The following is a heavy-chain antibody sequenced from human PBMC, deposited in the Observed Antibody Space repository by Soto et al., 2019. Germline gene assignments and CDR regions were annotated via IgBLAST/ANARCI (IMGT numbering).Heavy chain of an antibody. J-gene: IGHJ4*02. CDR3: VRGAWDDFWTQYY. CDR1: GFTFSSYA. CDR2: ISYDGSNK. V-gene: IGHV3-30-3*01. D-gene: IGHD3-3*01. Sequence: QVQLVESGGGVVQPGRSLRLSCAASGFTFSSYAMHWVRQAPGKGLEWVAVISYDGSNKYYADSVKGRFTISRDNSKNTLYLQMNSLRAEDTAVYYCVRGAWDDFWTQYYWGQGTLVTVSS.